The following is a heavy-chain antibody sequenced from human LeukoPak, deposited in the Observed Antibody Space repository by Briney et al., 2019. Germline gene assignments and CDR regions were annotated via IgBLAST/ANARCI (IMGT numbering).Heavy chain of an antibody. Sequence: GRSLRLSCAASGFTFSSYAMHWVRQAPGKGLEWVAVISYDGSNKYYADSVKGRFTISRDNSKNTLYLQMNSLRAEDTAVYYCARDRRRGYCSSTSCYIPYYFDYWGQGTLVTVSS. J-gene: IGHJ4*02. D-gene: IGHD2-2*02. V-gene: IGHV3-30-3*01. CDR1: GFTFSSYA. CDR2: ISYDGSNK. CDR3: ARDRRRGYCSSTSCYIPYYFDY.